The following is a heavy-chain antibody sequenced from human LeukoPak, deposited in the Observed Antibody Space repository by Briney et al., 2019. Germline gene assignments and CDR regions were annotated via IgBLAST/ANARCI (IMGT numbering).Heavy chain of an antibody. CDR1: GYTFTSYG. V-gene: IGHV1-18*01. Sequence: ASVKVSCKASGYTFTSYGISWVRQAPGQGLEWMGWISAYNGITNYAQKFQGRATMTEDTSTDTAYMELSSLRSEDTAVYYCATNPSQNGGGSCYIYWGQGTLVTVSS. CDR2: ISAYNGIT. CDR3: ATNPSQNGGGSCYIY. D-gene: IGHD2-15*01. J-gene: IGHJ4*02.